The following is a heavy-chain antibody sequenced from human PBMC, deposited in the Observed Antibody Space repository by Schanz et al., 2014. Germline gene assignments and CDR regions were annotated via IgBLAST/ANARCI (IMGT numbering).Heavy chain of an antibody. J-gene: IGHJ4*02. CDR1: GYTFTTYA. V-gene: IGHV7-4-1*02. CDR3: ARGRGGNTGYEAADY. CDR2: INSNTGNP. D-gene: IGHD5-12*01. Sequence: QVQLVQSGADVKKPGASVKVSCKASGYTFTTYALNWVRQAPGQGLEWMGWINSNTGNPTYAPAFTGRFVFSLDTSVSTAYLQIIGLQAEDSAVFYCARGRGGNTGYEAADYWGQGTRVTVSS.